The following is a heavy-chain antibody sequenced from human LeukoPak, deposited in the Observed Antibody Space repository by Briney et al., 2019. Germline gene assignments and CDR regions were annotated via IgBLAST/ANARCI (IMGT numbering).Heavy chain of an antibody. Sequence: ASVKVSCKASGYTFTGYYMHWVRQAPGQGLEWMGRINPNSGGTNYAQKFQGRVTMTRDTSISTAYMELSRLRSEDTAVYYCATRGAGTYYYYYGMDVWGQGTTVTVSS. D-gene: IGHD6-19*01. CDR2: INPNSGGT. CDR3: ATRGAGTYYYYYGMDV. V-gene: IGHV1-2*06. J-gene: IGHJ6*02. CDR1: GYTFTGYY.